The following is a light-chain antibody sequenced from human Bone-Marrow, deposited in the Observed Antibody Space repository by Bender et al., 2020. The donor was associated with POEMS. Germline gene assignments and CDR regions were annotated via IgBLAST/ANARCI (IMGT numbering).Light chain of an antibody. J-gene: IGLJ3*02. Sequence: QSALTQPASVSGSPGQSITISCTGTSSDIGTYNYVSWYQQHPGEAPKLIIYDVSNRPSGVSNRFSASKSGNTASLTISGLQAEDEADYYCYSYADSNTWVFGGGTKLTVL. CDR1: SSDIGTYNY. CDR3: YSYADSNTWV. V-gene: IGLV2-14*03. CDR2: DVS.